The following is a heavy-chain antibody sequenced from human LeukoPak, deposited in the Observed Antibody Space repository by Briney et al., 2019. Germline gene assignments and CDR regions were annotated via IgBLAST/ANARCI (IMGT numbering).Heavy chain of an antibody. CDR1: GFTFSIYS. CDR3: AAGTGVD. J-gene: IGHJ4*02. CDR2: ISSSSSYI. Sequence: PGGSLRLSCAASGFTFSIYSMIWVRQAPGKGLEWVSSISSSSSYIYYADSVQGRFTISRDNAKNSLYLQMNSLGAEDTAVYYCAAGTGVDWGQGTLVTVSS. D-gene: IGHD6-19*01. V-gene: IGHV3-21*01.